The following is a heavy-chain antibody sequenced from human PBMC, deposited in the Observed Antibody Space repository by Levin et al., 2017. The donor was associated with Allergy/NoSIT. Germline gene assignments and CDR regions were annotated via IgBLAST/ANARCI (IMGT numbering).Heavy chain of an antibody. Sequence: RGESLKISCAASGFTFDDYGMSWVRQAPGKGLEWVSGINWNGGSTGYADSVKGRFTISRDNAKNSLYLQMNSLRAEDTALYHCARDFVLDGFDPWGQGTLVTVSS. D-gene: IGHD6-6*01. CDR1: GFTFDDYG. V-gene: IGHV3-20*01. J-gene: IGHJ5*02. CDR3: ARDFVLDGFDP. CDR2: INWNGGST.